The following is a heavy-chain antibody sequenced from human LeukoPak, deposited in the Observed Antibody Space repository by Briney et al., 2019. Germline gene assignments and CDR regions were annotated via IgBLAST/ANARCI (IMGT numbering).Heavy chain of an antibody. CDR3: AKDLRGYDRPTDY. CDR2: IGGGGDDI. V-gene: IGHV3-23*01. D-gene: IGHD3-16*01. Sequence: GSLRLSCAGSEFTFNNYAMSWVRQPPGKGLEWVSGIGGGGDDIYYADSVKGRFTISRDNSKGMLYLQMNSLRVEDTAVYYCAKDLRGYDRPTDYWGQGTLVTVSS. J-gene: IGHJ4*02. CDR1: EFTFNNYA.